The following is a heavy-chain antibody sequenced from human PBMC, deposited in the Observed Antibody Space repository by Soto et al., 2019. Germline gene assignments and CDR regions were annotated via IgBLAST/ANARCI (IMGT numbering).Heavy chain of an antibody. D-gene: IGHD3-3*01. V-gene: IGHV3-33*01. CDR2: IWYDGSNK. Sequence: PGGSLRLSCAASGFTFGGYGMHWVRQAPGKGLEWVAVIWYDGSNKYYADSVKGRFTISRDNSKNTLYLQMNSLRAEDTAVYYCARDLFPAYRKTYYDFWSGDYYYYGMDVWGQGTTVTVSS. CDR1: GFTFGGYG. CDR3: ARDLFPAYRKTYYDFWSGDYYYYGMDV. J-gene: IGHJ6*02.